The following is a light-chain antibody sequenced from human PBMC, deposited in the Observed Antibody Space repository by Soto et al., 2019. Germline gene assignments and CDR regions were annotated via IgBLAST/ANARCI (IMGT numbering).Light chain of an antibody. Sequence: DIQMTQSPSSLSASVGDRVTITCRASQSISSYLNWYQQKPGKAPKVLIYAASSLQTGVPSRFSGSGSGKDFTLTISSLQPEDFATYYCQQSYSTLFTFGPGTKVDLK. CDR2: AAS. V-gene: IGKV1-39*01. CDR1: QSISSY. J-gene: IGKJ3*01. CDR3: QQSYSTLFT.